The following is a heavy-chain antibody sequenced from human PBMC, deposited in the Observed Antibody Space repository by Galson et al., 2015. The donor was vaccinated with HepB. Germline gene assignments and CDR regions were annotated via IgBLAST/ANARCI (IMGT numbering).Heavy chain of an antibody. CDR2: ISYDGSNK. CDR3: ARAIFGYASGWYSGVDY. V-gene: IGHV3-30*04. D-gene: IGHD6-19*01. CDR1: GFTFSRHT. J-gene: IGHJ4*02. Sequence: SLRLSCAASGFTFSRHTMHWVRQAPGKGLEWVAVISYDGSNKYYADSVQGRFTISRDNSKNTLYLQMNSLRTEDTAVYYCARAIFGYASGWYSGVDYWGQGTLVTVSS.